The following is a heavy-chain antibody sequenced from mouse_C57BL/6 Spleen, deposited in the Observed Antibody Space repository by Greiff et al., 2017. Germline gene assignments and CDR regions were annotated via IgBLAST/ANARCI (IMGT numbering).Heavy chain of an antibody. CDR3: ANYYGSSYGYFDV. CDR1: GYSITSGYY. CDR2: ISYDGSN. J-gene: IGHJ1*03. D-gene: IGHD1-1*01. V-gene: IGHV3-6*01. Sequence: EVKLVASGPGLVKPSQSLSLTCSVTGYSITSGYYWNWIRQFPGNKLEWMGYISYDGSNNYNPSLKNRISITRDTSKNQFFLKLNSVTTEDTATXYCANYYGSSYGYFDVWGTGTTVTVSS.